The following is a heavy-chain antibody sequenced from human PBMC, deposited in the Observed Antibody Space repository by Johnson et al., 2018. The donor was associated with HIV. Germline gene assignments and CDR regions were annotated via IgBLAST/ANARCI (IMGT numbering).Heavy chain of an antibody. J-gene: IGHJ3*01. V-gene: IGHV3-20*04. CDR3: GRERGWELHDGAFDV. CDR2: INWNGGST. Sequence: VHLVESGGGVVRPGESLRLSCAASGFTFNDYAMTWLRQAPGKGLEWVSGINWNGGSTGYPDSVKGRFTISRDNATNSLYLQMNSLRAEDTALYYCGRERGWELHDGAFDVWGQATMVTVSS. D-gene: IGHD1-26*01. CDR1: GFTFNDYA.